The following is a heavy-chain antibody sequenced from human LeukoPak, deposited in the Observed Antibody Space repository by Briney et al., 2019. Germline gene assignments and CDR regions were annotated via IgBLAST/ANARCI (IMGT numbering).Heavy chain of an antibody. CDR3: ARGKTGTTDFDY. D-gene: IGHD1-1*01. CDR2: INHSGST. CDR1: GGSFSGYY. J-gene: IGHJ4*02. V-gene: IGHV4-34*01. Sequence: RPSETLPLTCAVYGGSFSGYYWSWIRQPPGKGLEWIGEINHSGSTNYNPSLKSRVTISVDTSKNQFSLKLSSVTAADTAVYYCARGKTGTTDFDYWGQGTLVTVSS.